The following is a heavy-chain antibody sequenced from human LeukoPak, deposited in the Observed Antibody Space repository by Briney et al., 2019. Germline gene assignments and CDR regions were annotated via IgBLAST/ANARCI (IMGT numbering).Heavy chain of an antibody. CDR2: ISWNSGSI. CDR3: SRATHYYESSGCDY. J-gene: IGHJ4*02. D-gene: IGHD3-22*01. CDR1: GFTFDYYA. V-gene: IGHV3-9*01. Sequence: GRSLRLSCAASGFTFDYYAMHWVRQGPGKGLEWVSGISWNSGSIAYADSVKGRFTISRDNAKNSLYLQMNSLRAEDTALYYCSRATHYYESSGCDYWGQGTLVTVSS.